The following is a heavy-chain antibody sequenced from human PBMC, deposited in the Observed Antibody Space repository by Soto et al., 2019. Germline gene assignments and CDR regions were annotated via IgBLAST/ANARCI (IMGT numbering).Heavy chain of an antibody. J-gene: IGHJ4*02. V-gene: IGHV4-30-4*01. CDR2: SHNSGSP. Sequence: QVQLQESGPVLVRPSQTLSLTCSVSGASIYNGGYFWSRIRQSPGKGLEWIGHSHNSGSPYNNPSPKSRVTIPADTLMNPFPLALTSVTAADTAMYYCARRSTTAKVDSSGQGILITVSS. CDR3: ARRSTTAKVDS. CDR1: GASIYNGGYF.